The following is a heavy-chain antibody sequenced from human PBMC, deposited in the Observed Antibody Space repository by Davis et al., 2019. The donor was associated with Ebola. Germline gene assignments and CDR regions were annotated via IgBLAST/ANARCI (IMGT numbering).Heavy chain of an antibody. CDR3: THDYSNELSYYYGMDV. CDR2: IRSKANSYAT. Sequence: PGGSLRLSCAASGFTFSGSAMHWVRQASGKGLEWVGRIRSKANSYATAYAASVKGRFTISRDDSKNTAYLQMNSLKTEDTAVYYCTHDYSNELSYYYGMDVWGQGTTVTVSS. V-gene: IGHV3-73*01. D-gene: IGHD4-11*01. J-gene: IGHJ6*02. CDR1: GFTFSGSA.